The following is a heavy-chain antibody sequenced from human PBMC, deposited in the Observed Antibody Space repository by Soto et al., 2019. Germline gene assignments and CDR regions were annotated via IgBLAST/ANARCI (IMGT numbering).Heavy chain of an antibody. CDR3: ARENFGKLFGMDV. CDR2: IYYSGST. V-gene: IGHV4-59*01. CDR1: GGSISSYY. D-gene: IGHD3-10*01. Sequence: PSETLSLTCTVSGGSISSYYWSWIRQPPGKGLEWIGYIYYSGSTNYNPSLKSRVTISVDTSKNQFFLKLSSVTAADTAVYYCARENFGKLFGMDVWGQGTTVTVSS. J-gene: IGHJ6*02.